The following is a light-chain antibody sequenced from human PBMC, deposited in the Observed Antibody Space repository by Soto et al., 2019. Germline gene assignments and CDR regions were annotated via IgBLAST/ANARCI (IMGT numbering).Light chain of an antibody. V-gene: IGLV2-14*03. Sequence: QSVLTQPASVSGSPGQSIAISCTGTSSDVGAFNYVSWYQQHPGKAPKFMIFDVSSRPSGVSDCFSGSKSGNTASLTISGLQTEDEADYYCASYTTSSTYVFGTGTKLTVL. CDR3: ASYTTSSTYV. J-gene: IGLJ1*01. CDR1: SSDVGAFNY. CDR2: DVS.